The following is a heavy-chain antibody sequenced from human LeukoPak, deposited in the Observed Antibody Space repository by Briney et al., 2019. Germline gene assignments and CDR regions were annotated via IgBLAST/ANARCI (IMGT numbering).Heavy chain of an antibody. CDR2: IIPIFGTA. J-gene: IGHJ4*02. CDR1: GYTFTSYG. Sequence: SVKVSCKASGYTFTSYGISWVRQAPGQGLEWMGGIIPIFGTANYAQKFQGRVTITTDESTSTAYMELSSLRSEDTAVYYCASGATGDYWGQGTLVTVSS. CDR3: ASGATGDY. D-gene: IGHD1-26*01. V-gene: IGHV1-69*05.